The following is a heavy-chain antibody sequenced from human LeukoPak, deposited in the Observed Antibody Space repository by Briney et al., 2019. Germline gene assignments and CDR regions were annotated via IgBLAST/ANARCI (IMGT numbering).Heavy chain of an antibody. J-gene: IGHJ4*02. D-gene: IGHD1-26*01. CDR2: ISNYGSNK. CDR1: GFTFSSYG. Sequence: PGGSLRLSCATSGFTFSSYGMHWVRQAPGKGLEWGANISNYGSNKYYADSVKGRFTISRDNSKNTLYLQMNSLRAEDTAVYYCAKPLYSGSYYKVASFDYWGQGTLVTVSS. CDR3: AKPLYSGSYYKVASFDY. V-gene: IGHV3-30*18.